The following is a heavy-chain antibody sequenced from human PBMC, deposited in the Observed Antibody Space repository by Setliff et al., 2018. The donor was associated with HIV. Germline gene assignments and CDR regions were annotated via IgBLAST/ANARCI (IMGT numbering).Heavy chain of an antibody. CDR3: ASWGAGSNSGFDY. V-gene: IGHV4-39*07. D-gene: IGHD3-16*01. Sequence: SETLSLTCTVSGGSINITNFYWAWIRPPPGKGLEWLGSIYYSGTTYVHPSLKSRVTISIDTFKSQFSLKLRSVNAADTAVYYCASWGAGSNSGFDYWGRGTLVTVSS. CDR2: IYYSGTT. J-gene: IGHJ4*02. CDR1: GGSINITNFY.